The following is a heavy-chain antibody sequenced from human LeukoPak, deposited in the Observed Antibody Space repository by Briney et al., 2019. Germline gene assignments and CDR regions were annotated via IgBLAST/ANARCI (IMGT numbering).Heavy chain of an antibody. Sequence: GASVKVSCKASGYTFTNYYMHWVRQAPGQGLEWMGIINPIGVSTTYAQKFQGRVTLTRDKSTSTVYMEMSSLRSEDTAVYYCARDYSGYEGRDYWGQGTLVTVSS. J-gene: IGHJ4*02. CDR2: INPIGVST. CDR1: GYTFTNYY. V-gene: IGHV1-46*01. CDR3: ARDYSGYEGRDY. D-gene: IGHD5-12*01.